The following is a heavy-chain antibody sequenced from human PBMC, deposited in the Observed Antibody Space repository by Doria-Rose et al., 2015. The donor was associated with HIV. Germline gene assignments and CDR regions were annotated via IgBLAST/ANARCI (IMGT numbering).Heavy chain of an antibody. J-gene: IGHJ4*02. D-gene: IGHD6-13*01. CDR3: ARIKSSRWYHKYYFDF. CDR1: GVSLSSPGMG. CDR2: IFSDDER. Sequence: QVTLKESGPVLVKPTETLTLTCTVSGVSLSSPGMGVSWIRQPPGKALEWLAHIFSDDERSYETSLKSRLTISRGTSKSQVFLTMTDMDPVDTATYYCARIKSSRWYHKYYFDFWGQGTLVIVSA. V-gene: IGHV2-26*01.